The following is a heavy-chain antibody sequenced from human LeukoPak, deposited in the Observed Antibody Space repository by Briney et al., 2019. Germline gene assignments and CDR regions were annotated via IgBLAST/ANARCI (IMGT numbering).Heavy chain of an antibody. CDR1: GHTFTGYY. CDR2: INPNSGGT. J-gene: IGHJ4*02. Sequence: ASVKVSCKASGHTFTGYYMHWVRQAPGQGLEWMGRINPNSGGTNYAQKFQGRVTMTRDTSISTAYMELSRLRSDDTAVYYCAYDDFWSGYCLFCYWGQGTLVTVSS. CDR3: AYDDFWSGYCLFCY. V-gene: IGHV1-2*06. D-gene: IGHD3-3*01.